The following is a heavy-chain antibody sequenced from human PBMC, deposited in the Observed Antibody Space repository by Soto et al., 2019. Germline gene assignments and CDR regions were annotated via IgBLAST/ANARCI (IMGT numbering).Heavy chain of an antibody. Sequence: ASVKVSCKASVYTFTSYDSNWVRQATGQGLEWMGWMNPNSGNTGYAQKFQGRVTMTRNTSISTAYMELSSLRSEDTAVYYCAREGYYYYYMDVWGKGTTVTVSS. V-gene: IGHV1-8*01. CDR1: VYTFTSYD. CDR3: AREGYYYYYMDV. J-gene: IGHJ6*03. CDR2: MNPNSGNT.